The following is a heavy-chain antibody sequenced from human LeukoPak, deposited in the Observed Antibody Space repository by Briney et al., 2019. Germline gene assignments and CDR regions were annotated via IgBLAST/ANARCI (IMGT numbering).Heavy chain of an antibody. V-gene: IGHV3-15*01. D-gene: IGHD6-13*01. Sequence: GGSLRLSCAASGFTFSNAWMSWVRQAPGKGLEWVGRIKSKTDGGTPDYAAPVKGRLTISRDDSKNTLYLQMNSLKTEDTAVYYCTGVSRSSWYDYWGQGTLVTVSS. CDR2: IKSKTDGGTP. CDR3: TGVSRSSWYDY. J-gene: IGHJ4*02. CDR1: GFTFSNAW.